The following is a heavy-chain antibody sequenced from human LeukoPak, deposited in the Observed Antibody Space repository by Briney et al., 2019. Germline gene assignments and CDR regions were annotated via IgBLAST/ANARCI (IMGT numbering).Heavy chain of an antibody. V-gene: IGHV3-73*01. J-gene: IGHJ6*02. CDR3: VRGAASGSYYGLGV. D-gene: IGHD1-26*01. Sequence: GGSLRLSCAASGFAFSDSTMHWVRQASGKGLEWVGRIRNKANNYATAYATSVKGRFTLSRDDSKNTAYLQMNSLKTEDTALYYCVRGAASGSYYGLGVWGQGATVTVSS. CDR2: IRNKANNYAT. CDR1: GFAFSDST.